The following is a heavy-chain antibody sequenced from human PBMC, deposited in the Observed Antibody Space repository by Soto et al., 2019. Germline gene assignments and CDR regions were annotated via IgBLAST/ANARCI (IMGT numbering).Heavy chain of an antibody. CDR3: ARAPGGATVDY. J-gene: IGHJ4*02. CDR2: INHSGST. V-gene: IGHV4-34*01. D-gene: IGHD5-12*01. Sequence: QVQLQQWGAGLLKPSETLSLTCAVYGGSFSGYYWSWIRQPPGKGLEWIGEINHSGSTNYNPSLKSRVTISVDTSKNQFSLKLSSVTDADTAVDYCARAPGGATVDYWGQETLVTVSS. CDR1: GGSFSGYY.